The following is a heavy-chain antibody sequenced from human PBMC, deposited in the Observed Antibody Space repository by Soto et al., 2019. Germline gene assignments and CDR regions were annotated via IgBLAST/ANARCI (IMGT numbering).Heavy chain of an antibody. CDR3: ASLRSVAGTPFDY. D-gene: IGHD6-19*01. V-gene: IGHV4-34*01. CDR1: GGSFSGYY. J-gene: IGHJ4*02. CDR2: INHSGST. Sequence: PSETLSLTCAVYGGSFSGYYWSWIRQPPGKGLEWIGEINHSGSTNYNPSLKSRVTISVDTSKNQFSLKLSSVTAADTAVYYCASLRSVAGTPFDYWGQGTLVTVSS.